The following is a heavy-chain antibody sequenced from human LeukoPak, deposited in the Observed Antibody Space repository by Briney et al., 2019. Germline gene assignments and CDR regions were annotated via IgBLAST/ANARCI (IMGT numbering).Heavy chain of an antibody. Sequence: PSETLSLTCTASGGSISSSYWSWIRQPPGKGLDWIGYIHYSGNTNSNPSLKSRVTMSVDTSNNQFSLKLTPVTAADTAVYYCARDTVGSSSTFDYWGQGTLVTVSS. D-gene: IGHD6-13*01. V-gene: IGHV4-59*01. CDR1: GGSISSSY. CDR3: ARDTVGSSSTFDY. CDR2: IHYSGNT. J-gene: IGHJ4*02.